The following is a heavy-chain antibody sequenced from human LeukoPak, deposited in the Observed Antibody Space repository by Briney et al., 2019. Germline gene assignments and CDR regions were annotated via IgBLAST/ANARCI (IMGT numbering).Heavy chain of an antibody. CDR3: ARRSAAKDAFDI. J-gene: IGHJ3*02. D-gene: IGHD6-25*01. CDR1: GFTFSSYW. Sequence: GGSLRLSWAASGFTFSSYWMHWVRQAPGKGLVWVSRINSDGSSTSYADSVKGRFTISRDNAKNTLYLQMNSLRAEDTAVYYCARRSAAKDAFDIWGQGTMVTVSS. CDR2: INSDGSST. V-gene: IGHV3-74*01.